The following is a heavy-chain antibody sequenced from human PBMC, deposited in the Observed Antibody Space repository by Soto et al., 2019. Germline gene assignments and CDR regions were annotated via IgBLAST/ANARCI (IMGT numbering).Heavy chain of an antibody. V-gene: IGHV3-64*01. D-gene: IGHD3-10*01. Sequence: GGSLRLSCAASGFTFSPYAMHWVRQAPGKGLEYVSAISSNGGSTYYANSVKGRFTISRDNSKNTLYLQMGSLRAEDMAVYYCARSYDYGSGSGTNFDYWGQGTLVTVSS. CDR3: ARSYDYGSGSGTNFDY. CDR2: ISSNGGST. J-gene: IGHJ4*02. CDR1: GFTFSPYA.